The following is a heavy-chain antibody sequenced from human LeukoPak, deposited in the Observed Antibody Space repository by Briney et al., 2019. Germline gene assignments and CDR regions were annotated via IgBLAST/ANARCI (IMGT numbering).Heavy chain of an antibody. Sequence: GGSLRLSCAASGFTFSSYGMHWVRQAPGKGLEWVAVISYDGSNKYYADSAKGRFTISRDNSKNTLYLQMNSLRAEDTAVYYCAKDLGLLWFGELLSPAIDWGQGTLVTVSS. J-gene: IGHJ4*02. D-gene: IGHD3-10*01. CDR2: ISYDGSNK. CDR3: AKDLGLLWFGELLSPAID. CDR1: GFTFSSYG. V-gene: IGHV3-30*18.